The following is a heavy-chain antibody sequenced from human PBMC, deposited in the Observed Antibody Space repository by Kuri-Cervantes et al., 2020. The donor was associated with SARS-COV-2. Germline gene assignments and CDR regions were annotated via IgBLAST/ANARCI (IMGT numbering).Heavy chain of an antibody. Sequence: GGSLRLSCAASGFDFSTYSMNWVRQAPGKGLEWVSSIVGPSSSYIYYADSVKGRFTMSRDNAKDSLYLQMNSLRADDTAVYYCARVYYYYGMDVWGQGTTVTVSS. CDR1: GFDFSTYS. V-gene: IGHV3-21*06. CDR3: ARVYYYYGMDV. CDR2: IVGPSSSYI. J-gene: IGHJ6*02.